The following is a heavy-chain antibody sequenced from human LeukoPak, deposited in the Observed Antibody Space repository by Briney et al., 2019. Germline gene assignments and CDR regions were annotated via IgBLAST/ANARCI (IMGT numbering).Heavy chain of an antibody. J-gene: IGHJ5*02. V-gene: IGHV4-30-2*01. CDR2: IYHSGST. Sequence: SETLSLTCAVSGGSISSGGYSWSWIRQPPGKGLEWIGYIYHSGSTYYNPSLKSRVTISVDRSKNQFSLKLSSVTAADTAVYYCARGDSSGYYQNWFDPWGQGTLVTVPS. CDR1: GGSISSGGYS. CDR3: ARGDSSGYYQNWFDP. D-gene: IGHD3-22*01.